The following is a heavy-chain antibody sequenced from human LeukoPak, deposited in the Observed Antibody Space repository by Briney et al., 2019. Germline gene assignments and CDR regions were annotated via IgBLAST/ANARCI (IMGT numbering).Heavy chain of an antibody. J-gene: IGHJ4*02. CDR2: INSDGSST. CDR1: GFTFSSYW. V-gene: IGHV3-74*01. CDR3: ARDEDTAMGTCLDY. Sequence: GGSLRLSCAASGFTFSSYWMHWVRQAPGKGLVWVSRINSDGSSTIYADSVKGRFTISRDNAKNTLYLQMNSLRAEDTAVYYCARDEDTAMGTCLDYWGQGTLVTVSS. D-gene: IGHD5-18*01.